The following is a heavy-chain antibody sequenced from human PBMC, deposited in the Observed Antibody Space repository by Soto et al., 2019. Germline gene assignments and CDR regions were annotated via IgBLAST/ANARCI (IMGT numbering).Heavy chain of an antibody. D-gene: IGHD2-2*01. CDR2: ISVYNGNT. CDR1: GYTFTSYG. Sequence: QVQLVQSGAEVKKPGASVKVSCKASGYTFTSYGISWVRQAPGQGLEWMGWISVYNGNTNYAQKLQGRVTMTTDTSTSTAYMELRSLRSDDTAVYYCARSPIVVVPAATKSAYYYYYYMDVWGKGTTVTVSS. CDR3: ARSPIVVVPAATKSAYYYYYYMDV. V-gene: IGHV1-18*01. J-gene: IGHJ6*03.